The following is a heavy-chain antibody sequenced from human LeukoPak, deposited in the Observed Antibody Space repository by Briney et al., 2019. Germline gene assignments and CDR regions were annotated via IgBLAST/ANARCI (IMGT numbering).Heavy chain of an antibody. Sequence: KPSETLSLTCTVSGGSISSYYWSWIRQPPGKGLEWIGYIYYSGSTNYNPSLKSRVTISVDTSKNQFSLKLSSVTAADTAVYYCARRIAAAHWFDPWGQGTLVTVSP. CDR2: IYYSGST. V-gene: IGHV4-59*08. CDR3: ARRIAAAHWFDP. CDR1: GGSISSYY. J-gene: IGHJ5*02. D-gene: IGHD6-13*01.